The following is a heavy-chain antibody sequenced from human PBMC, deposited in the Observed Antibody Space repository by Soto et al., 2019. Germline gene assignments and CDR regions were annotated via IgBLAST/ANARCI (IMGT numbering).Heavy chain of an antibody. CDR2: VYYSGTT. CDR1: GGSIRTSPFY. CDR3: ARGRIVTAPKYYYGMDV. J-gene: IGHJ6*02. V-gene: IGHV4-39*07. Sequence: SETLSLTCSVSGGSIRTSPFYWAWIRQPPGKGLEWIGSVYYSGTTYRNPSLKSRATIFVDTSKNQFSLRLSSVTAADTAVYYCARGRIVTAPKYYYGMDVCGQGTTVTVSS. D-gene: IGHD3-22*01.